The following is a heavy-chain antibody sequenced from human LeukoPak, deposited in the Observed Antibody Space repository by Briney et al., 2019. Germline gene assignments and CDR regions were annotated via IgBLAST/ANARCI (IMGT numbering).Heavy chain of an antibody. V-gene: IGHV3-74*01. D-gene: IGHD3-16*01. Sequence: GGSLRLSCAASGFTFSSYWMHWVRQAPGKGLVWVSRINSDGSSTSYADSVKGRFTISRDNAKNTLYLQMGSLRAEDTAVYYCATYTHWVAGDVWGQGTTVTVSS. CDR1: GFTFSSYW. J-gene: IGHJ6*02. CDR3: ATYTHWVAGDV. CDR2: INSDGSST.